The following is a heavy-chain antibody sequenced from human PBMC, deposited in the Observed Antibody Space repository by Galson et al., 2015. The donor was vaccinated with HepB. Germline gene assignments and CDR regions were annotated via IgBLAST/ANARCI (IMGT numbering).Heavy chain of an antibody. V-gene: IGHV4-30-4*01. CDR1: GGSISNGDYY. D-gene: IGHD2/OR15-2a*01. CDR2: IYYTGTT. J-gene: IGHJ5*02. Sequence: TLSLTCTVSGGSISNGDYYWSWIRQPPGKGPEWIGNIYYTGTTFYNPSLKSRIIISLDTSKNQFSLKLSSVTAADTAVYYCASFYGGYVPNYFAPWGPGTLVTVSS. CDR3: ASFYGGYVPNYFAP.